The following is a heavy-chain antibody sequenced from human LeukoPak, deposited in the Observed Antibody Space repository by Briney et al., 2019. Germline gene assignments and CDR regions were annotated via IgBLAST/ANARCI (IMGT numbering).Heavy chain of an antibody. Sequence: SETLSLTCTVSGGSISSGGYYWSWIRQPPGKGLEWIGYIYHSGSTYYNPSLKSRVTISVDRSKNQFSLKLSSVTAADTAVYYCARICEVPAAQYYFDYWGQGTLVTVSS. CDR3: ARICEVPAAQYYFDY. J-gene: IGHJ4*02. CDR1: GGSISSGGYY. D-gene: IGHD2-2*01. V-gene: IGHV4-30-2*01. CDR2: IYHSGST.